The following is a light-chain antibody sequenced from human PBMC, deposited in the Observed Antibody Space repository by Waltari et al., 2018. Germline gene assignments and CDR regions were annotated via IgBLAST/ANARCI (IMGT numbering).Light chain of an antibody. Sequence: EIVLTQSPATLSLSPGERATLSCRASQSVSSYLAWYQQKPGQSPRLLIYDASNRATGIPARFSGSGSGTDFTLAISSLEPEDLAVYYCQQRSNWPPGVNFGGGTKVEIK. V-gene: IGKV3-11*01. J-gene: IGKJ4*01. CDR2: DAS. CDR3: QQRSNWPPGVN. CDR1: QSVSSY.